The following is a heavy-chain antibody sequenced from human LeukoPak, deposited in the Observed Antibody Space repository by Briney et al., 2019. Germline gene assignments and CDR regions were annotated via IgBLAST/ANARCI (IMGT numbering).Heavy chain of an antibody. V-gene: IGHV3-66*01. CDR2: IYSGGST. Sequence: GGSLRLSCAASGFTVSNNYMSWVRQAPGKGLEWVSIIYSGGSTYYADSVKGRFTISRDNSKNTVYLQMNSLRAEDTAVYYCAKSHPAVTTTDWYFDLWGRGTLVTVSS. CDR1: GFTVSNNY. D-gene: IGHD4-17*01. CDR3: AKSHPAVTTTDWYFDL. J-gene: IGHJ2*01.